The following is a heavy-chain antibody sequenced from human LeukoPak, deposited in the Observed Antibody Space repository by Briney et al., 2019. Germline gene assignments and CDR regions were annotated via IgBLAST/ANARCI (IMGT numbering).Heavy chain of an antibody. D-gene: IGHD2-21*02. J-gene: IGHJ4*02. Sequence: ASVKVSCKASGYTLTGYYMHWVRQAPGQGLEWMGWINPNSGGTNYAQKFQGRVTMTRDTSISTAYMELSRLRSDDTAVYYCARVVVTAPRYDLDYWGQGTLVTVSS. CDR1: GYTLTGYY. CDR3: ARVVVTAPRYDLDY. CDR2: INPNSGGT. V-gene: IGHV1-2*02.